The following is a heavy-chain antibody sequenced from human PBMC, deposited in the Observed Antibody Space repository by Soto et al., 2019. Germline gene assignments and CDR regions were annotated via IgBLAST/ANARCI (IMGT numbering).Heavy chain of an antibody. CDR2: LSTDGSTP. Sequence: VGSLRLSCAASGFIFGSYAMNWVRQVPGRGPEWVAVLSTDGSTPYYADSVRGRFTISRDNSKSTLFLQMNSLRPEDTAIYFCEKSYDLRSTYLSFGDQSDPWGQGTLVTVSS. CDR3: EKSYDLRSTYLSFGDQSDP. V-gene: IGHV3-30*16. J-gene: IGHJ5*02. D-gene: IGHD3-3*01. CDR1: GFIFGSYA.